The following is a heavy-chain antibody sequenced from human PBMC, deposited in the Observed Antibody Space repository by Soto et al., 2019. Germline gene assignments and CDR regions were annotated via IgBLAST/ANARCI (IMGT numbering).Heavy chain of an antibody. CDR3: ARRIPFGYGMDV. CDR1: GFTFSSYA. Sequence: EVQLVESGGGVVQPGGSLRLSCAASGFTFSSYAMHWVRQAPGKGLEYVSVITSSGGNTDYASSVKGRFTISRDNSKNTLYLQMGSLRAEDMAVYYCARRIPFGYGMDVWGQGTTVTVSS. D-gene: IGHD2-21*01. V-gene: IGHV3-64*01. J-gene: IGHJ6*02. CDR2: ITSSGGNT.